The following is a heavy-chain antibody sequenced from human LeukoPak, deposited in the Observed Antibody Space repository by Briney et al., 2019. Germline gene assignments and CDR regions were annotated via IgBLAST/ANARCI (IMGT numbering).Heavy chain of an antibody. J-gene: IGHJ4*02. CDR1: GFTFSTYG. D-gene: IGHD6-13*01. Sequence: GGSLGLSCAASGFTFSTYGMHWVRQAPGKGLEWVSFIRSDGSNKYYTDSVKGRFTISRDNSQNTLYLQMNSLRPDDTAVYYCAKDLYSSSLWWGQGTLVTVSS. CDR3: AKDLYSSSLW. CDR2: IRSDGSNK. V-gene: IGHV3-30*02.